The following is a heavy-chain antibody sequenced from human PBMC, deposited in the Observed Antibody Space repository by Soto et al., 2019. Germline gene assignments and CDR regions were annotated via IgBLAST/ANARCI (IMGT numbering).Heavy chain of an antibody. Sequence: QVQLQESGPGLVKPSQTLSLTCTVSGGSISSGGYYWSWIRQHPGKGLEWIGYIYYSGSTYYNPSLKSRVTISVDTSKNQFSLKLSSVTAADTAVYYCARDRAAVRGVTRDYYYYMDVWGKGTTVTVSS. V-gene: IGHV4-31*03. CDR2: IYYSGST. CDR3: ARDRAAVRGVTRDYYYYMDV. CDR1: GGSISSGGYY. J-gene: IGHJ6*03. D-gene: IGHD3-10*01.